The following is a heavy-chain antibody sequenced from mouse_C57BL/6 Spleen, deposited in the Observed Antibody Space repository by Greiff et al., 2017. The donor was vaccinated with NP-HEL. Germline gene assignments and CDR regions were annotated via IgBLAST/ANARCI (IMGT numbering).Heavy chain of an antibody. CDR2: IYPGSGST. Sequence: QVQLKQPGAELVKPGASVKMSCKASGYTFTSYWITWVKQRPGQGLEWIGDIYPGSGSTNYNEKFKSKATLTVDTSSSTAYMQLSSLTSEDSAVYYCARGSLSYYGNPAWFAYWGQGTLVTVSA. CDR1: GYTFTSYW. D-gene: IGHD2-10*01. J-gene: IGHJ3*01. V-gene: IGHV1-55*01. CDR3: ARGSLSYYGNPAWFAY.